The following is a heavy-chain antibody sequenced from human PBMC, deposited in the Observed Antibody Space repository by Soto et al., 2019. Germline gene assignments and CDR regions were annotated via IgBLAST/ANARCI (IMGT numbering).Heavy chain of an antibody. D-gene: IGHD6-25*01. Sequence: QVQLVQSGAEVKKPGASVKVSCKASGDTFTKYDINWVRQATGQGLEWMGWMNPSNGNAGYAQNFRGRVTMTRNTSLSTAYMELSGLRYDDTAVYYCARRKERSGPNYFDYWGQGTLVTVSS. CDR3: ARRKERSGPNYFDY. CDR1: GDTFTKYD. CDR2: MNPSNGNA. J-gene: IGHJ4*02. V-gene: IGHV1-8*01.